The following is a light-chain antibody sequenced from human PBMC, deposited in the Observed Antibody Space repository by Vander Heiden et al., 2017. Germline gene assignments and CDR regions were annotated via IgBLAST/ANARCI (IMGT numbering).Light chain of an antibody. CDR2: WAS. V-gene: IGKV4-1*01. CDR3: QQYFSTLT. Sequence: DIVLAQSPDSLTLSLGERATINCKSSQSVLERANNRNYLAWYQQKPGQPPKLLIYWASTRESGVPDRFSGSGSGTDFTLTISSLQAEDVALYYCQQYFSTLTFGGGTKVQIK. CDR1: QSVLERANNRNY. J-gene: IGKJ4*01.